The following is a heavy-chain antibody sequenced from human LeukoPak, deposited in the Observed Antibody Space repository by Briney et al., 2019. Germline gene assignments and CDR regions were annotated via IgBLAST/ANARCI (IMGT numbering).Heavy chain of an antibody. CDR2: IYTSGST. V-gene: IGHV4-61*02. J-gene: IGHJ3*02. CDR3: ARDLIVVVPAAMDAFDI. CDR1: GGSISSGSYY. D-gene: IGHD2-2*01. Sequence: PSQTLSLTCTVSGGSISSGSYYWSWIRQPAGKGLEWIGRIYTSGSTNYNPSLKSRVTISVDTSKNQFSLKLSSVTAADTAVYYCARDLIVVVPAAMDAFDIWGQGTMVTVSS.